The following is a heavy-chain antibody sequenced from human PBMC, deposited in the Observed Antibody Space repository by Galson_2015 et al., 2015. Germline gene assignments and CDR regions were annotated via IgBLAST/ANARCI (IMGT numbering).Heavy chain of an antibody. CDR2: ISYDGSNK. J-gene: IGHJ5*02. CDR3: ARWVAGTLSNWFDP. Sequence: PLRLSCAASGFTFSSYAMHWVRQAPGKGLEWVAVISYDGSNKYYADSVKGRFTISRDNSKNTLYLQMNSLRAEDTAVYYCARWVAGTLSNWFDPWGQGTLVTVSS. D-gene: IGHD6-19*01. V-gene: IGHV3-30*01. CDR1: GFTFSSYA.